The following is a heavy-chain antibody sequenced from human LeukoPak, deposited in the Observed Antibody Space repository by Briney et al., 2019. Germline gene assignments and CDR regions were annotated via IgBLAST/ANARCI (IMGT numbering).Heavy chain of an antibody. Sequence: GGSLRLSCAASGFTFSSYWMHWVRQAPGKGLVWVSRINSDGSSTSYADPVKGRFTISRDNAKNTLYLQMNSLRAEDTAVYYCARINYYDSSGFDYWGQGTLVTVSS. CDR1: GFTFSSYW. CDR2: INSDGSST. V-gene: IGHV3-74*01. CDR3: ARINYYDSSGFDY. D-gene: IGHD3-22*01. J-gene: IGHJ4*02.